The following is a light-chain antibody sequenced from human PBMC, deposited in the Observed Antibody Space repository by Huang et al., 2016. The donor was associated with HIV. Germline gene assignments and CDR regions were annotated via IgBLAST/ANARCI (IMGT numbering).Light chain of an antibody. V-gene: IGKV2-28*01. J-gene: IGKJ5*01. CDR2: LSS. CDR3: MQALQTPRT. CDR1: QSRLHSNGYNY. Sequence: DIVMTQSPLSLPVTPGEPASISCRSSQSRLHSNGYNYLDWYLQKPGQSPQLVIYLSSNRASGVPDRFSGSGSVTHFTLKISRVEAEDVGVYYCMQALQTPRTFGQGTRLEIK.